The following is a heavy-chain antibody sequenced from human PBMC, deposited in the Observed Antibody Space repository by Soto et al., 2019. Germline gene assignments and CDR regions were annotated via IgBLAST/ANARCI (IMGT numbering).Heavy chain of an antibody. D-gene: IGHD1-1*01. CDR2: IYYSGST. Sequence: SETLSLTCSVSGGSISSYYWSWIRQPPGKGLEWIGYIYYSGSTKYNPSLESRVTISLDTSENQFSLKLSSETAADTAVYYCASVKNWNAFDYWGQGTLVTVSS. V-gene: IGHV4-59*01. CDR1: GGSISSYY. CDR3: ASVKNWNAFDY. J-gene: IGHJ4*02.